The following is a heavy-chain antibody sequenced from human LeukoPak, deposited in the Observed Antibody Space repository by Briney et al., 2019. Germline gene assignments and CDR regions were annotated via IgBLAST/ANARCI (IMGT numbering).Heavy chain of an antibody. CDR2: INQDGSVI. Sequence: PGGSLRLSCAVSGVYWMSWVRQAPGKGLEWVANINQDGSVICYVDSVEGRFTISRDNAKNSLYLQMNSLRAEDTGVYYCATSSGAPGNMWGQGTLVTVSS. D-gene: IGHD2-8*02. CDR3: ATSSGAPGNM. V-gene: IGHV3-7*01. CDR1: GVYW. J-gene: IGHJ4*02.